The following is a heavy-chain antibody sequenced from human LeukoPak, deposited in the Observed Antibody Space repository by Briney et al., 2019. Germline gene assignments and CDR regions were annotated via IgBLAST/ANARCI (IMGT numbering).Heavy chain of an antibody. D-gene: IGHD3-10*01. Sequence: PGGSLRLSCAASGFTFSSHELYWVRQAPGKGLEWVSYISSGGIIKYADSVKGQFTISRDDAKKSLYLQMNSLGAEDTAIYYCGAGRQFVGAFDIWGQGTLVTVSS. J-gene: IGHJ3*02. CDR2: ISSGGII. CDR3: GAGRQFVGAFDI. CDR1: GFTFSSHE. V-gene: IGHV3-48*03.